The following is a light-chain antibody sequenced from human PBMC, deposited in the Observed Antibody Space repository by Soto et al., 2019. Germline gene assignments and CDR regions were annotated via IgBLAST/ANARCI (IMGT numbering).Light chain of an antibody. J-gene: IGKJ3*01. Sequence: ESVLTQSPSSLSLSPGASATLSCRASQSLSSSYLAWYQQKAGQPPRLLMFRSSDRAAGVPDRFSGSASGTEFTLTISSLEPEDFAVYYCQQYGTKVSFGPGTKVDIK. CDR3: QQYGTKVS. CDR1: QSLSSSY. V-gene: IGKV3-20*01. CDR2: RSS.